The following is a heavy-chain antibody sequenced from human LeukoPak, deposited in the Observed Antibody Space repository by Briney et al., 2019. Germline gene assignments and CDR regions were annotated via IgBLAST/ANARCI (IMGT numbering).Heavy chain of an antibody. D-gene: IGHD3-22*01. V-gene: IGHV3-23*01. CDR3: ANFRLAYDSSGYSKWFDP. J-gene: IGHJ5*02. CDR2: ISGSGGST. CDR1: GFTFSNYG. Sequence: PGGSLRRSCAASGFTFSNYGMSWVRQAPGKGLEWVSVISGSGGSTFYADSVKGRFTIARDNSKNTLYLQMNSLRAEDTAVYYCANFRLAYDSSGYSKWFDPWGQGTLVTVSS.